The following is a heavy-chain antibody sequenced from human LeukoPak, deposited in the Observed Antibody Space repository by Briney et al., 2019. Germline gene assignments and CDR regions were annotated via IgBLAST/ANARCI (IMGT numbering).Heavy chain of an antibody. V-gene: IGHV1-46*01. J-gene: IGHJ6*02. CDR2: INPSGGST. D-gene: IGHD1-1*01. CDR3: ARDLEGPTDYYYYYGMDV. CDR1: GYTFTSYY. Sequence: ASVNVSCKASGYTFTSYYMHWVRQAPGQGLEWMGIINPSGGSTSYAQKFQGRVTMTRDTSTSTVYMELSSLRSEDTAVYYCARDLEGPTDYYYYYGMDVWGQGTTVTVSS.